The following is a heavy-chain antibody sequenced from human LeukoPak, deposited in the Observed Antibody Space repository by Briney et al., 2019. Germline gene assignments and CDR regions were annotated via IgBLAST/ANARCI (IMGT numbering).Heavy chain of an antibody. CDR1: GFTFSSYG. CDR3: AKGSGGNYYDSSGLLAFDY. Sequence: PGGSLRLSCAASGFTFSSYGMHWVRQAPGKGLEWVAVISYDGSNKYYADSVKGRFTISRDNSKNTLYLQMNSLRAEDTAVYYCAKGSGGNYYDSSGLLAFDYWGQGTLVTVSS. J-gene: IGHJ4*02. V-gene: IGHV3-30*18. D-gene: IGHD3-22*01. CDR2: ISYDGSNK.